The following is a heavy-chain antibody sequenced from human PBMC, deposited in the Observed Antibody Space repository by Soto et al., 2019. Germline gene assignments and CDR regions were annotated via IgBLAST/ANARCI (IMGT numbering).Heavy chain of an antibody. D-gene: IGHD3-3*01. CDR3: LTIFGVVLRMDV. V-gene: IGHV1-46*01. CDR2: INPSGGST. J-gene: IGHJ6*02. Sequence: ASVKVSCKASGYTFTSYYMHWVRQAPGQGLEWMGIINPSGGSTSYAQKFQGRVTMTRDTSTSTVYMGLSSLRSEDTAVYYCLTIFGVVLRMDVWGQGTTVTVSS. CDR1: GYTFTSYY.